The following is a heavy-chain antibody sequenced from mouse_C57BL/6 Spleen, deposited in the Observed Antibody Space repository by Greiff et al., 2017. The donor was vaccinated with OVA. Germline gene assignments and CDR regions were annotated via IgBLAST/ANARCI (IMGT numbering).Heavy chain of an antibody. D-gene: IGHD1-1*01. Sequence: EVKLVESGGGLVQPGGSLKLSCAASGFTFSDYYMYWVRQTPEKRLEWVAYISTGGGSTYYPDTVKGRFTFSRDNAKNTLYLQMSRLRSEDTAMYYCARQSTVAGYWYVDVWGTGTTVTVSS. V-gene: IGHV5-12*01. CDR1: GFTFSDYY. CDR2: ISTGGGST. CDR3: ARQSTVAGYWYVDV. J-gene: IGHJ1*03.